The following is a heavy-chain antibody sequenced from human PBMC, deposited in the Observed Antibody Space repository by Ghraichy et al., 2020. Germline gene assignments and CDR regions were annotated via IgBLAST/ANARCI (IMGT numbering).Heavy chain of an antibody. CDR2: IYTSGST. D-gene: IGHD3-3*01. CDR3: ATLHSDFWSDYSSAGVDV. Sequence: SETLSLTCTVSGASIRSYYWSWMRQPAGKELEWMGGIYTSGSTNYSPSLKSRLTMSLDTSKNQFSLKLNSVTAADTAVYYCATLHSDFWSDYSSAGVDVWGQGTTVTVSS. CDR1: GASIRSYY. V-gene: IGHV4-4*07. J-gene: IGHJ6*02.